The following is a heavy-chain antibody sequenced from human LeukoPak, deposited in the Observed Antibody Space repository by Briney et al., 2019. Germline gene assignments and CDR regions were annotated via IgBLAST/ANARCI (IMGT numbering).Heavy chain of an antibody. J-gene: IGHJ3*02. CDR1: GYTFTDYY. CDR2: VDPEDGET. CDR3: ATSGSFWDIVVVVAATHTYAFDI. D-gene: IGHD2-15*01. V-gene: IGHV1-69-2*01. Sequence: ASVKVSCKVSGYTFTDYYMHWVQQAPGKGLEWMGLVDPEDGETIYAEKFQGRVTITADTSTDTAYMELSSLRSEDTAVYYCATSGSFWDIVVVVAATHTYAFDIWGQGTMVTVSS.